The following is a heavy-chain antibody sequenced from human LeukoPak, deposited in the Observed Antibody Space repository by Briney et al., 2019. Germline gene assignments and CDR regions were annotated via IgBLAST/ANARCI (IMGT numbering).Heavy chain of an antibody. CDR3: ALQETSAYDSSGYYCVFSP. J-gene: IGHJ5*02. D-gene: IGHD3-22*01. Sequence: GGSLRLSCAASGFTFSSYSMNWVRQAPGKGLERVSSISSSSSYIYYADSVKGRFTISRDNAKNSLYLQMNGLRAEDTAVYYCALQETSAYDSSGYYCVFSPWGQGTLVTVSS. CDR1: GFTFSSYS. CDR2: ISSSSSYI. V-gene: IGHV3-21*01.